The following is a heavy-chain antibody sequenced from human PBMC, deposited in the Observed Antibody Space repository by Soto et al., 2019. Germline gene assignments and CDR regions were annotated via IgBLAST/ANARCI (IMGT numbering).Heavy chain of an antibody. CDR2: INWNGGST. CDR1: GFTFDDYG. D-gene: IGHD4-17*01. CDR3: ARASYGDTILGSFDY. V-gene: IGHV3-20*01. Sequence: PGGSLRLSCAASGFTFDDYGMSWVRQAPGKGLEWVSGINWNGGSTGYADSVKGRFTISRDNAKNSLYLQMNSLRAEGTALYHCARASYGDTILGSFDYWGQGTLVTVSS. J-gene: IGHJ4*02.